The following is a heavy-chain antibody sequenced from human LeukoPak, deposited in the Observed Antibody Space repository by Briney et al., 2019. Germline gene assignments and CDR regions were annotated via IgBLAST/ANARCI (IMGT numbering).Heavy chain of an antibody. CDR1: GGSFSGYY. D-gene: IGHD3-3*01. V-gene: IGHV4-34*01. Sequence: SETLSLTCAVYGGSFSGYYWIWIRQPPGKGLEWIGEINPSGSTNYNPSLKSRVTISVDTSKNQFSLKLSSVTAADTAVYYCARGFYDFWSGYYTRYYYYMDVWGKGTTVTASS. CDR2: INPSGST. CDR3: ARGFYDFWSGYYTRYYYYMDV. J-gene: IGHJ6*03.